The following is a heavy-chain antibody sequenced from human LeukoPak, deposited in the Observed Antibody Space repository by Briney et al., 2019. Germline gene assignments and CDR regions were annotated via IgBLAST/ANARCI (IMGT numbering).Heavy chain of an antibody. CDR2: INHSGST. V-gene: IGHV4-30-2*01. CDR1: GGSITSGGYY. J-gene: IGHJ4*02. Sequence: PSQTLSLTCTVSGGSITSGGYYWSWIRQPPGKGLEWIGEINHSGSTNYNPSLKSRVTISVDTSKNQFSLKLSSVTAADTAVYYCARPYEQENYYDSSGYYLWGQGTLVTVSS. D-gene: IGHD3-22*01. CDR3: ARPYEQENYYDSSGYYL.